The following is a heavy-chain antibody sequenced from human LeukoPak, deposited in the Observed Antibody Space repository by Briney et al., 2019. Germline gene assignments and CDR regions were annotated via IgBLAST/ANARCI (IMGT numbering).Heavy chain of an antibody. V-gene: IGHV3-7*03. Sequence: GGSLRLSCAASGFTFSNYWMSWVRRAPGKGLEWVAVIKQDGGEKYYVDSVKGRFTISRDNAKSSLYLQMNSLRAEDTAVYYCAKDRGGYWGQGTLVTVSS. D-gene: IGHD3-16*01. CDR3: AKDRGGY. J-gene: IGHJ4*02. CDR2: IKQDGGEK. CDR1: GFTFSNYW.